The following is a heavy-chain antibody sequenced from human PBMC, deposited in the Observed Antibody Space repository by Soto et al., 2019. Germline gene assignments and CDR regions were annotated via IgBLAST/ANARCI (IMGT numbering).Heavy chain of an antibody. J-gene: IGHJ4*02. V-gene: IGHV3-48*03. D-gene: IGHD6-13*01. Sequence: EVQLVESGGGLVQSGGSLRLSCAASGFTFSSYEMNWVRQAPGKGLEWVSYISSSGNTIYYADSVKGRFTIPRDNAKNSLYLQMNSLRAEDTAVYFCARVAASAAVYFDYWGQGTLVTVSS. CDR1: GFTFSSYE. CDR2: ISSSGNTI. CDR3: ARVAASAAVYFDY.